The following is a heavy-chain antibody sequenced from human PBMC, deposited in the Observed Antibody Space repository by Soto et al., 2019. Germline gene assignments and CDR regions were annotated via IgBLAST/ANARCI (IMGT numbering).Heavy chain of an antibody. V-gene: IGHV3-23*01. D-gene: IGHD6-19*01. CDR2: ISGGGDAT. CDR3: AKKSVGSITVPALYDFDY. J-gene: IGHJ4*02. Sequence: EVQLLESGGGLVQPGGSLRLSCAASGFTFGNYAFRWVRQAPGKGLEWGSVISGGGDATYYPDSVKGRFTTSRDNSKNTVYLQMNSLRAEDTAVYYCAKKSVGSITVPALYDFDYWGEGTLVTVSS. CDR1: GFTFGNYA.